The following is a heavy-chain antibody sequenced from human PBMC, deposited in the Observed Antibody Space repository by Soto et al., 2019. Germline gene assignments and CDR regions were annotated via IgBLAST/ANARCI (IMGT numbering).Heavy chain of an antibody. CDR1: GFSVSSNY. Sequence: EVQLVESGGGLIQPGGSLRLSCAASGFSVSSNYMSWVRQAPGKGLEWVSIIYSGGSTYYADSVTGRFTISRDNSKNTLYLQMTNLRAEDTAVYYCASAGGLIPFDYWGQGTLVTVSS. J-gene: IGHJ4*02. V-gene: IGHV3-53*01. CDR2: IYSGGST. CDR3: ASAGGLIPFDY. D-gene: IGHD1-1*01.